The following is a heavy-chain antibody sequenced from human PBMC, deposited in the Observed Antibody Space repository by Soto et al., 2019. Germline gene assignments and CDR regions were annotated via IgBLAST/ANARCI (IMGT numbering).Heavy chain of an antibody. J-gene: IGHJ5*02. Sequence: SETLSLTCTVSGGSISSRSYYWGWIRQPPGKGLEWIGSIYYSGSTYYNPSLKSRVTISVDTSKNQFSLKLSSVTAADTAVYYCARRIIVVDPWGQGTLVTVSS. CDR3: ARRIIVVDP. CDR1: GGSISSRSYY. V-gene: IGHV4-39*01. CDR2: IYYSGST. D-gene: IGHD3-22*01.